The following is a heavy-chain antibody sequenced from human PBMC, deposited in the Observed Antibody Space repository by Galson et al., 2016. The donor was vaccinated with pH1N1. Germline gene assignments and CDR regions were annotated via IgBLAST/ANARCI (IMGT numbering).Heavy chain of an antibody. CDR2: IIPIFGTS. V-gene: IGHV1-69*13. D-gene: IGHD4-17*01. Sequence: SVKVSCKVSGYPFSSHDINWVRQAPGQGLEWMGRIIPIFGTSNYAQKFQGRVTITADESTSTAYMELSSLRSEDTAVYYCARGGYGDYTDYMDVWGKGTTVTVSS. CDR1: GYPFSSHD. J-gene: IGHJ6*03. CDR3: ARGGYGDYTDYMDV.